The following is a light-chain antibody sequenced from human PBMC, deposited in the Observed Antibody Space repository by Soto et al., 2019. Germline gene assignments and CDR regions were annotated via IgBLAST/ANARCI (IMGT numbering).Light chain of an antibody. Sequence: EIVLTQSPGTLSLSPGERATLSCRASQSVSSYLAWYQQKPGQAPRLLIYDASNRATGIPARFSGSGSGTDFTLTISSLEPEDFAVYYCQQRSNWPPITFGKGTRLEIK. V-gene: IGKV3-11*01. CDR1: QSVSSY. CDR3: QQRSNWPPIT. CDR2: DAS. J-gene: IGKJ5*01.